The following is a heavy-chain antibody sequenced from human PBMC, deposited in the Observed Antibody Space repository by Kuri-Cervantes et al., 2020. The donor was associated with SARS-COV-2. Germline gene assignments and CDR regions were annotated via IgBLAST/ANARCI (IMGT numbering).Heavy chain of an antibody. D-gene: IGHD4-17*01. V-gene: IGHV3-9*01. Sequence: GGSLRLSCAASGFTFDDYAMHWVRQAPGKGLEWVSGISWNSGSIGYADSVKGRFTISRDNSKNTLYLQMNSLRAEDTAVYYCARDLITVTHAEDYWGQGTLVTVSS. CDR2: ISWNSGSI. J-gene: IGHJ4*02. CDR3: ARDLITVTHAEDY. CDR1: GFTFDDYA.